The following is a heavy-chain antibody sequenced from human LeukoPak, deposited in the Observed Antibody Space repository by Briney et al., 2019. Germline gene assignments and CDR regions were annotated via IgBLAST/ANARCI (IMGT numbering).Heavy chain of an antibody. CDR3: ATRYSSSSYYFDY. D-gene: IGHD6-13*01. Sequence: SSVKVSCKASGGTFSSYTISWVRQAPGQGLEWMGRIIPILGIANYAQKFQGRVTITADKSTSTAYMELSSLRSEDTAVYYCATRYSSSSYYFDYWGQGTLVTVSS. CDR2: IIPILGIA. CDR1: GGTFSSYT. J-gene: IGHJ4*02. V-gene: IGHV1-69*02.